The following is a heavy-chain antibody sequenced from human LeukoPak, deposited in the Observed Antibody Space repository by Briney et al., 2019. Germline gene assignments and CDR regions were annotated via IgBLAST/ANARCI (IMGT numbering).Heavy chain of an antibody. J-gene: IGHJ6*03. V-gene: IGHV4-34*01. Sequence: SETLSLTCAVYGGSFSGYYWSWIRPPPGKGLEWIGEINHSESTNYTPSLKSRVTISVDTSKNQLSLKLSSVTAADTAVYYCARGRRGYSGYDVGNYYYYYMDVWGKGTTVTVSS. CDR2: INHSEST. CDR1: GGSFSGYY. D-gene: IGHD5-12*01. CDR3: ARGRRGYSGYDVGNYYYYYMDV.